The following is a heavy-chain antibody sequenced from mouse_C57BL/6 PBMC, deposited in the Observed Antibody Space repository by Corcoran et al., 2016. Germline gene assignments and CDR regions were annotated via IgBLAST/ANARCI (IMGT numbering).Heavy chain of an antibody. V-gene: IGHV1-80*01. CDR2: IYPGDGDT. J-gene: IGHJ4*01. CDR3: ARRSSPYAMDY. Sequence: QVQLQQSGAELVKPGASVKISCKASGYAFSSYWMNWVKQRPGKGLEWIGQIYPGDGDTNYNGKFKGKATLTADKYSSTAYMQLSSLTSDDSAVYFCARRSSPYAMDYWGQGTSVTVSS. CDR1: GYAFSSYW. D-gene: IGHD1-1*01.